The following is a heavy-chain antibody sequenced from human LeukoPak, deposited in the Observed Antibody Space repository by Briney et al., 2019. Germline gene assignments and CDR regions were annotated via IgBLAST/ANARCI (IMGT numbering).Heavy chain of an antibody. CDR3: ARDYDFSPFDP. V-gene: IGHV4-39*02. D-gene: IGHD3-3*01. CDR2: IYYSGST. Sequence: GSLRLSCAASGFTFSSYWMHWVRQTPGKGLEWIGSIYYSGSTYYNPSLKSRVTISVDTSKNQFSLKLSSVTAADTAVYYCARDYDFSPFDPWGQGTLVTVSS. CDR1: GFTFSSYW. J-gene: IGHJ5*02.